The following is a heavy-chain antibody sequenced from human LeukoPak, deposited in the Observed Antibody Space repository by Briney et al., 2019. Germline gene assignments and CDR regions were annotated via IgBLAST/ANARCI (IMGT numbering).Heavy chain of an antibody. CDR1: GDSIRSYY. V-gene: IGHV4-59*08. D-gene: IGHD6-6*01. Sequence: SGTLSLTCAVSGDSIRSYYWGWIRQPPGKGLEWIGYIYYTGSTNYNPSLKSRVTISVDTSKNQFSLKLSSVTAADTAVYYCARVGGGQLASFDYWGQGTLVTVSS. CDR3: ARVGGGQLASFDY. CDR2: IYYTGST. J-gene: IGHJ4*02.